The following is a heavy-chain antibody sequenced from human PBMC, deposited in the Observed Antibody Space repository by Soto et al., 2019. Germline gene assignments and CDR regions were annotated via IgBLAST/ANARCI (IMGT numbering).Heavy chain of an antibody. D-gene: IGHD2-2*02. Sequence: QVQLVESGGGVVQPGRSLRLSCAASGFTFSTYVMHWVRQAPGKGLEWVAVISYDGSKKYYADSVKGRITISRDNSKNTLYLQMNSLRAEDTAVYYSARGRYEDIVLVPAALPLALWGQVTLITVSS. CDR1: GFTFSTYV. CDR3: ARGRYEDIVLVPAALPLAL. V-gene: IGHV3-30-3*01. J-gene: IGHJ4*02. CDR2: ISYDGSKK.